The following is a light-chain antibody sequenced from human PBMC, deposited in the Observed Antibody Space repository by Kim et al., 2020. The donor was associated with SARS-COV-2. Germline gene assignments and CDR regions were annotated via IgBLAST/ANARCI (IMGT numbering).Light chain of an antibody. CDR3: QQRTEWPT. CDR1: QGVKES. Sequence: LSPGEGTTLSCRASQGVKESLAWELQRPGQAPTHLSYDAYRRATGVPARFRGSGAGTDFSLIISRLEPEDFGVYYCQQRTEWPTFGQGTRLEIK. CDR2: DAY. J-gene: IGKJ5*01. V-gene: IGKV3-11*01.